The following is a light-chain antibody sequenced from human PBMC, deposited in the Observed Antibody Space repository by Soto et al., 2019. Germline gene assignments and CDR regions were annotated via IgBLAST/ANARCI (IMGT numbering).Light chain of an antibody. CDR3: AAWDDSQPVYV. V-gene: IGLV1-44*01. Sequence: QSVLTQPPSASGTPGQRVTISCSGSSSNIGANTVNWYQHLPGTAPKLLIYGNNQRPSGVPDRFSGSKSGTSASLAISGLQSEDEADYYCAAWDDSQPVYVFGTGTKLTVL. CDR2: GNN. CDR1: SSNIGANT. J-gene: IGLJ1*01.